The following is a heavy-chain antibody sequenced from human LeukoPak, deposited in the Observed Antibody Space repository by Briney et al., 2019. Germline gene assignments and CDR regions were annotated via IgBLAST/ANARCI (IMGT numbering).Heavy chain of an antibody. CDR1: GGTFSSYA. V-gene: IGHV1-69*01. CDR2: IIPIFGTA. CDR3: ARSNSTDVLLWFGELYLGDY. Sequence: GSSVKVSCTASGGTFSSYAISWVRQAPGQGLEWMGGIIPIFGTANYAQKFQGRVTITADESTSTAYMELSSLRSEDTAVYYCARSNSTDVLLWFGELYLGDYWGQGTLVTVSS. D-gene: IGHD3-10*01. J-gene: IGHJ4*02.